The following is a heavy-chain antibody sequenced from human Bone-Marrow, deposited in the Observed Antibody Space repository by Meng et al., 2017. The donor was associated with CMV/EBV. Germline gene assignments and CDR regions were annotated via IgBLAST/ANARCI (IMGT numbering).Heavy chain of an antibody. D-gene: IGHD2-8*01. CDR2: IRSDSSNT. V-gene: IGHV3-30*02. CDR3: ARRVNIPHYYGMDV. CDR1: GFTFSSFG. Sequence: GESLKISCAASGFTFSSFGMHWVRQPPGEGLEWVAFIRSDSSNTNYADSVKGRFTISRDNSKNTLYLQMNSLRAEDTAVYYCARRVNIPHYYGMDVWGQGTTVTVSS. J-gene: IGHJ6*02.